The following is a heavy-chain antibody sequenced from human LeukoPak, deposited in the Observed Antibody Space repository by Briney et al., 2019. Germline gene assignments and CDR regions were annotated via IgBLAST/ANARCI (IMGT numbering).Heavy chain of an antibody. CDR1: GFTFSSYG. Sequence: GGSLRLSCAASGFTFSSYGMHWVRQAPGKGLEWVAVIWYDGSNKYYADSVKGRFTISRDNSKNTLYLQMNSLRAEDTAVYYCAKAEYYYDSSGYSYNWFDPWGQGTLVTVSS. V-gene: IGHV3-30*02. CDR2: IWYDGSNK. CDR3: AKAEYYYDSSGYSYNWFDP. D-gene: IGHD3-22*01. J-gene: IGHJ5*02.